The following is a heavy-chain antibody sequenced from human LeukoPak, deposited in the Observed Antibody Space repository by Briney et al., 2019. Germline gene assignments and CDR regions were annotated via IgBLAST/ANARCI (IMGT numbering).Heavy chain of an antibody. CDR3: AKEARLLWFGDRLEN. D-gene: IGHD3-10*01. J-gene: IGHJ4*02. V-gene: IGHV3-30*18. Sequence: GGSLRLSCAASGFTFSNYGMHWVRQAPGKGLEWVAVISYDGSNKYYADSVKGRFTISRDNSMNTLYLQMNSLRAEDTAVYSCAKEARLLWFGDRLENWGQGTLVTVSS. CDR1: GFTFSNYG. CDR2: ISYDGSNK.